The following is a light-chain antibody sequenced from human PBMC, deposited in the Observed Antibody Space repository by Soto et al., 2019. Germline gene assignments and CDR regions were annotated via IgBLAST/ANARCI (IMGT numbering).Light chain of an antibody. Sequence: DIPMTQSPSSLSASVGDRVTITCRASQDISSYLNWYQQKPGKAPKVLIYDASKLEKGVPSRFSGSGSGIDFTFTISSLQPEDIATYYCQQYDVLPLTFGGGTKVEIK. J-gene: IGKJ4*01. V-gene: IGKV1-33*01. CDR1: QDISSY. CDR3: QQYDVLPLT. CDR2: DAS.